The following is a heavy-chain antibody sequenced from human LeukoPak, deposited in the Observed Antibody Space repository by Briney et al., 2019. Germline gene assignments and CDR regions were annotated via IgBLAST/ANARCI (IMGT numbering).Heavy chain of an antibody. D-gene: IGHD3-10*01. CDR2: IKSKTDGGTT. CDR1: GFTFSSYA. V-gene: IGHV3-15*01. J-gene: IGHJ4*02. CDR3: TTDDMVRGVPYYFDY. Sequence: GRSLRLSCAASGFTFSSYAMHWVRQAPGKGLEWVGRIKSKTDGGTTDSAAPVKGRFTISRDDSKNTLYLQMNSLKTEDTAVYYCTTDDMVRGVPYYFDYWGQGTLVTVSS.